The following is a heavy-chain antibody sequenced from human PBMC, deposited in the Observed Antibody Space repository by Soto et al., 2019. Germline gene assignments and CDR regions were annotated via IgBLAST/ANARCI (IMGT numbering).Heavy chain of an antibody. D-gene: IGHD3-3*01. CDR2: IYPGDSDT. CDR3: ARSHYAFWSRYYYYYGMDV. CDR1: GYSFTSYW. V-gene: IGHV5-51*01. Sequence: GESLKISCQSSGYSFTSYWIGWVRQMPGKGLEWMGIIYPGDSDTRYSPSFQGQVTISADKSISTAYLQWSSLKASDTAMYYCARSHYAFWSRYYYYYGMDVWGQGTTVTVSS. J-gene: IGHJ6*02.